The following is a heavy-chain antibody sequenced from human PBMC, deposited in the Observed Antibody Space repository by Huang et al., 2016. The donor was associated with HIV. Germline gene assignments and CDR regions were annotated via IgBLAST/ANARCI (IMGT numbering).Heavy chain of an antibody. D-gene: IGHD1-1*01. CDR2: IIPIFGTP. CDR1: GGTFSSYA. Sequence: QVQLVQSGAEVKKPGSSVRVSCEASGGTFSSYAINWVRQAPGKGLEWMGGIIPIFGTPNYAQKFQGRVTITADESTSTAYMELSSLRSDDTAVYYCARDRKYDNAWYWFDPWGQGTLVTVSS. CDR3: ARDRKYDNAWYWFDP. V-gene: IGHV1-69*01. J-gene: IGHJ5*02.